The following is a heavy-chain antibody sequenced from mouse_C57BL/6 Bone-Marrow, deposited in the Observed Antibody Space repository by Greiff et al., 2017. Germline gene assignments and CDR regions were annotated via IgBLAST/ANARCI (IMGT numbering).Heavy chain of an antibody. D-gene: IGHD2-4*01. Sequence: VQLQQSGAELVRPGASVKLSCTASGFNIKDDYMHWVKQRPEQGLEWIGWIDPENGDTEYASKFQGTATLTADTSSNTAYLQLSSMTSEDTAVYYCTTNAISDYEGPGARDYWGQGTSGTVSA. CDR3: TTNAISDYEGPGARDY. J-gene: IGHJ4*01. V-gene: IGHV14-4*01. CDR1: GFNIKDDY. CDR2: IDPENGDT.